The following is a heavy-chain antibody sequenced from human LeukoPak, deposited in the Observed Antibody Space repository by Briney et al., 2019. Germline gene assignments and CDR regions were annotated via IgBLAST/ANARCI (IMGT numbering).Heavy chain of an antibody. CDR2: ISGSGGGT. Sequence: GGSLRLSCAASGFTFSSYAMSWVRQAPGKGLEWVSAISGSGGGTYYADAMKGRFSISRDNSKDTLYLQMNSLRAEDTAVYFCAKRGVVIRVILVGFHKEAYYFDSWGQGALVTVSS. CDR1: GFTFSSYA. CDR3: AKRGVVIRVILVGFHKEAYYFDS. V-gene: IGHV3-23*01. D-gene: IGHD3-22*01. J-gene: IGHJ4*02.